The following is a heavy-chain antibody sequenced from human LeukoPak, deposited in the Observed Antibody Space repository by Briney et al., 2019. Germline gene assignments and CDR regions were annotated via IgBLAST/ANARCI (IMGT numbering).Heavy chain of an antibody. Sequence: SETLSLTCTVSGGSISSSSYYWGWIRQPPGKGLEWIGSIYYSGSTYYNPSLKSRVTISVDTSKNQFSLKLSSVTAADTAVYYCARDPHSGYEDWGQGTLVTVSS. CDR3: ARDPHSGYED. J-gene: IGHJ4*02. CDR2: IYYSGST. V-gene: IGHV4-39*07. D-gene: IGHD5-12*01. CDR1: GGSISSSSYY.